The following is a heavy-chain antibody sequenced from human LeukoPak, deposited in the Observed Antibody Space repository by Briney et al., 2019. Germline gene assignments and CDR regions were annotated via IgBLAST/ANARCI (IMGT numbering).Heavy chain of an antibody. J-gene: IGHJ4*02. V-gene: IGHV4-34*01. Sequence: SETLSLTCAVYGSFSDHSWSWVRQPPGKGLEWIGEIDEKRRTSYSPSLTSRVTMSVDTSKNQFSLKLSSVTAADTAVYYCARGVILSARIYCSGGSCYEVDYWGQGTLVTVSS. CDR1: GSFSDHS. CDR3: ARGVILSARIYCSGGSCYEVDY. CDR2: IDEKRRT. D-gene: IGHD2-15*01.